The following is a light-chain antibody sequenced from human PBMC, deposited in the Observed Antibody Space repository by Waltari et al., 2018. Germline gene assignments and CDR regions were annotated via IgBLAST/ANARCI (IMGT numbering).Light chain of an antibody. Sequence: QSVLTQPPSTSGTPGQRVTISCSGSSSNIGSNYVYWYQHLPGTAPNLLIYTNDQRPSGVPDRCSGSKSGTSASLAISGLQSDDESDDFCAAWDDTLSAVVFGGGTKLTVL. V-gene: IGLV1-47*02. CDR1: SSNIGSNY. J-gene: IGLJ2*01. CDR3: AAWDDTLSAVV. CDR2: TND.